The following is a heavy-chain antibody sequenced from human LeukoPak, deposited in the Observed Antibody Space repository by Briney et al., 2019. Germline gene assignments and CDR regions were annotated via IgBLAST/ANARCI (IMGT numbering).Heavy chain of an antibody. J-gene: IGHJ1*01. CDR3: ARDKAVTTELTQYFQH. CDR1: GYTFTSYA. Sequence: ASVKVSCKASGYTFTSYAMHWVRQAPGQRLEWMGWINAGNGNTNYAQKLQVRVTMTTDTSTSTAYMELRSLTSDDTAVYYCARDKAVTTELTQYFQHWGQGTLVTVSS. V-gene: IGHV1-3*01. D-gene: IGHD4-11*01. CDR2: INAGNGNT.